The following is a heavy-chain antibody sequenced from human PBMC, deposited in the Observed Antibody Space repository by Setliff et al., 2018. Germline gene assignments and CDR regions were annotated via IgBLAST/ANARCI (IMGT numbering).Heavy chain of an antibody. CDR1: GGSISSGSHY. Sequence: SSETLSLTCTVSGGSISSGSHYWTWIRQPTGKRLEWIGHIDPSGDTNYSPSLKSRVTISRDTSKNQLSLELTSVTAADTAVYYCARPGGTTVVARHFDYWGSGILVTVSS. D-gene: IGHD2-15*01. CDR2: IDPSGDT. J-gene: IGHJ4*01. V-gene: IGHV4-61*09. CDR3: ARPGGTTVVARHFDY.